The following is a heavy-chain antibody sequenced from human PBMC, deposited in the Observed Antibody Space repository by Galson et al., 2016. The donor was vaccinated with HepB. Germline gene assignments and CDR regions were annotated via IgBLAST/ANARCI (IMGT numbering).Heavy chain of an antibody. V-gene: IGHV1-58*02. CDR1: GFTFTSSA. CDR3: AAALSYCSSTSCYWPLHY. Sequence: SVKVSCKASGFTFTSSAMQWVRQARGQRLEWIGWIVVGSGNTDYAQKFQERVTITRDMSTSTAYMELSSLRSEDTAVYYCAAALSYCSSTSCYWPLHYWGKGTLVTVSS. D-gene: IGHD2-2*01. CDR2: IVVGSGNT. J-gene: IGHJ4*02.